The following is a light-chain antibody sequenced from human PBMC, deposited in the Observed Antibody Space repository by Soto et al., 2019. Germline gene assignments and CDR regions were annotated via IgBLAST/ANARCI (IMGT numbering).Light chain of an antibody. CDR1: QDISNY. CDR3: QQYDNLPLT. J-gene: IGKJ4*01. Sequence: IQMTQSPSSLSASVGDRVTITCQASQDISNYLNWYQQKPGKATKLLIYDASNLETGVPSRFSGSGSGTDFTFTISSLQPEDIATYYCQQYDNLPLTFGGGTKVEIK. CDR2: DAS. V-gene: IGKV1-33*01.